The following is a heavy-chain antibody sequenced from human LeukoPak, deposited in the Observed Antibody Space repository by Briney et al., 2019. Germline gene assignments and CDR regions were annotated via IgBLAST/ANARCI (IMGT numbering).Heavy chain of an antibody. CDR2: VYYGRTT. Sequence: PSETLSLTCTVSAGSFISSSHHWGWIRQSPGKGLEWIGSVYYGRTTYYNPSLDGRVTVSLDTSANQFSLQLNSVTAADTAVYYCVRHDGRGGATMGAFDSWGQGSLVTVSS. CDR3: VRHDGRGGATMGAFDS. D-gene: IGHD5-12*01. CDR1: AGSFISSSHH. J-gene: IGHJ5*01. V-gene: IGHV4-39*01.